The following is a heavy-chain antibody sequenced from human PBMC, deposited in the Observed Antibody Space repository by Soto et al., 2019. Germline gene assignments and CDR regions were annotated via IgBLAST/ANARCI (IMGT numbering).Heavy chain of an antibody. CDR2: IYTSGST. D-gene: IGHD1-26*01. V-gene: IGHV4-4*07. J-gene: IGHJ4*02. CDR1: GGSISSYY. Sequence: SETLSLTCTVSGGSISSYYWSWIRQPAGKGLEWIGRIYTSGSTTYNPSLKSRVTMSVDTSKNQFSLKLSAVTAADTAVYYCARGRWELLRVYFDYWGQGTLVTVSS. CDR3: ARGRWELLRVYFDY.